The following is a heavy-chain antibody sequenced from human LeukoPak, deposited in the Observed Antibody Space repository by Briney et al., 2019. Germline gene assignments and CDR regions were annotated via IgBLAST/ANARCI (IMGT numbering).Heavy chain of an antibody. Sequence: ASVKVSCKASGYTFTGYYIHWVRQAPGQGLEWMGIINPSGGSTSYAQKFQGRVTMTRDTSTSTVYMELSSLRSEDTAVYYCARGLPLVHDGRCWFDPWGQGTLVTVSS. CDR3: ARGLPLVHDGRCWFDP. CDR1: GYTFTGYY. CDR2: INPSGGST. J-gene: IGHJ5*02. D-gene: IGHD6-13*01. V-gene: IGHV1-46*03.